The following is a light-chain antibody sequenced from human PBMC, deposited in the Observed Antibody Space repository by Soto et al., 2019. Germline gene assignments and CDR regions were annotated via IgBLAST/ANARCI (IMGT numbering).Light chain of an antibody. CDR1: QDINNR. CDR3: LQVKNFPRT. CDR2: AAS. Sequence: DIQMTQAPSSVSASVGDRVTITCRASQDINNRVAWLQQRPGRAPKYLIQAASILQSGFPSRFSATGSGTDFPLTIDSLQPEDFATYYCLQVKNFPRTFGQGTKLEIK. V-gene: IGKV1-12*01. J-gene: IGKJ1*01.